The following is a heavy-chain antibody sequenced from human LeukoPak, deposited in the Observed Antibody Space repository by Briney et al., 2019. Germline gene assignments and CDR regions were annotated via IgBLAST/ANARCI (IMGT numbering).Heavy chain of an antibody. CDR2: ISARGGST. CDR1: GFTFNNYA. Sequence: HSGGSLRLSCAASGFTFNNYAMSWVRQAPGKGLEWVSAISARGGSTYYADSVRGRFTISRDNSKNTLYLQMSSLRAEDTAIYYCAKAPVGYCSGGTCYPFDSWGQGTLVTVSS. J-gene: IGHJ4*02. D-gene: IGHD2-15*01. CDR3: AKAPVGYCSGGTCYPFDS. V-gene: IGHV3-23*01.